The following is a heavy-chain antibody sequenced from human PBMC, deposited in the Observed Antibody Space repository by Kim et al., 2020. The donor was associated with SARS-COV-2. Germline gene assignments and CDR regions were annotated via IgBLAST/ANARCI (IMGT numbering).Heavy chain of an antibody. CDR1: GFTFSSYS. V-gene: IGHV3-48*02. D-gene: IGHD2-15*01. J-gene: IGHJ5*02. CDR2: ISSSSSTI. CDR3: ARGSVVVVAATYWFDP. Sequence: GGSLRLSCAASGFTFSSYSMNWVRQAPGKGLEWVSYISSSSSTIYYADSVKGRFTISRDNAKNSLYLQMNSLRDEDTAVYYCARGSVVVVAATYWFDPWGQGTLVTVSS.